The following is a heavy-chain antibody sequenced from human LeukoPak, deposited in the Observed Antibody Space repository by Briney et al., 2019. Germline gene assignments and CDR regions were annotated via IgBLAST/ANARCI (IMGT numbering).Heavy chain of an antibody. Sequence: PSETLSLTCTVSGGSISSVDYYWTWIRQPPGKGLECIGYIYYSGSTYYNPSLKSRVTISVDTSKNQFSLKLSSVTAADTAVYYCAREWEWLRLGYYGMDVWGQGTTVTVSS. V-gene: IGHV4-30-4*01. J-gene: IGHJ6*02. CDR2: IYYSGST. D-gene: IGHD5-12*01. CDR1: GGSISSVDYY. CDR3: AREWEWLRLGYYGMDV.